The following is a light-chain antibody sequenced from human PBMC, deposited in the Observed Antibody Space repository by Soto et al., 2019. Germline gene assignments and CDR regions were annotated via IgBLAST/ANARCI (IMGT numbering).Light chain of an antibody. J-gene: IGLJ3*02. CDR2: DNI. Sequence: QLVLTQPPSVSGAPGQRVTISCTGSASNLGAKYAVHWYQHLPGTAPKLLIYDNIHRPSGVPDRFSGSKSDTSASLAITGLHAEDEADSYCQSYDTTLSGLVFGGGTKVTVL. V-gene: IGLV1-40*01. CDR1: ASNLGAKYA. CDR3: QSYDTTLSGLV.